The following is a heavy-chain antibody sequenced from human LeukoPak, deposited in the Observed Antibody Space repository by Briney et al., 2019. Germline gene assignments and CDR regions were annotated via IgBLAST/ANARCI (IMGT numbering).Heavy chain of an antibody. CDR1: GGSISSGGYS. V-gene: IGHV4-30-2*01. CDR2: IYHSGST. J-gene: IGHJ6*02. CDR3: ARAGGAVAVSGFHYYYYGMDV. D-gene: IGHD6-19*01. Sequence: PSQTLSLTCAVSGGSISSGGYSWSWIRQPPGKGLEWIGYIYHSGSTYYNPSLKSRVTISVDTSKNQFSPKLSSVTAADTAVYYCARAGGAVAVSGFHYYYYGMDVWGQGTTVTVSS.